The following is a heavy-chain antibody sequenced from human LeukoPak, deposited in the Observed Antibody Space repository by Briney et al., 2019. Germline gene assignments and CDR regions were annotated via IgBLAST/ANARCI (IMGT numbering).Heavy chain of an antibody. CDR2: LYWNDDK. CDR1: GFPLRTSAVG. V-gene: IGHV2-5*01. CDR3: AHRQRYLGYFDY. Sequence: SGPPLVKPPPTLTLTCPFSGFPLRTSAVGVGWIRPPPGKALAWLALLYWNDDKRYRPPLKSRLTITKDTSKNQVVLTMTNMDPVDTATYYCAHRQRYLGYFDYWGQGTLVTVSS. J-gene: IGHJ4*02. D-gene: IGHD3-9*01.